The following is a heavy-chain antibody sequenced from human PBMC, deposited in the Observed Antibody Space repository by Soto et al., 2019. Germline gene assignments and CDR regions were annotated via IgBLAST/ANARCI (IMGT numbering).Heavy chain of an antibody. J-gene: IGHJ5*02. CDR2: IIPIFGTA. V-gene: IGHV1-69*12. CDR3: AIDRRIAVAGTDFDP. CDR1: GGTFSSYA. D-gene: IGHD6-19*01. Sequence: QVQLVQSGAEVKKPGSSVKVSCKASGGTFSSYAISWVRQAPGQGLEWMGGIIPIFGTAKYAQKFQGRVTITAHEPTSTAYMELSSLRSEDTAVYYCAIDRRIAVAGTDFDPWGQGTLVTVSS.